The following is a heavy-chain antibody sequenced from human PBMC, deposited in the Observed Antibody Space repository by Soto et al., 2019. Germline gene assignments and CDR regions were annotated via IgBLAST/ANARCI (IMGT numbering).Heavy chain of an antibody. Sequence: QVQLQESGPGLVKPSGTLSLTCAVSGGSISSSNWWSWVRQPPGKGLEWIGEIYHSESTNYNPSLETRVIISVDKSNNQFSLRLTSVTAADTAVYYCARGRYSSGWYGEWFDPWGQGTLVTVSS. V-gene: IGHV4-4*02. J-gene: IGHJ5*02. CDR2: IYHSEST. D-gene: IGHD6-19*01. CDR1: GGSISSSNW. CDR3: ARGRYSSGWYGEWFDP.